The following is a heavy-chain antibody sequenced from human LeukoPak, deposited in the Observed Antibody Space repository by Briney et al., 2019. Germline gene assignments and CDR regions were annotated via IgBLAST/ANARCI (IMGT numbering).Heavy chain of an antibody. CDR2: IYYSGST. Sequence: SETLSLTCTVSGGSISSYYWSWIRQPPGKGLEWIGYIYYSGSTNYNPSLESRVTISVDTSKNQFSLKLSSVTAADTAVYYCHARYGGYGYFDYWGQGTLVTVSS. CDR3: HARYGGYGYFDY. J-gene: IGHJ4*02. D-gene: IGHD5-12*01. V-gene: IGHV4-59*01. CDR1: GGSISSYY.